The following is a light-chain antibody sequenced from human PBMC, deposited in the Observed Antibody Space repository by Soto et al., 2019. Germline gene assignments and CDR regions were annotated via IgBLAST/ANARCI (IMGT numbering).Light chain of an antibody. CDR2: GAS. J-gene: IGKJ4*02. Sequence: EIVLTQSPGTLSLSPGERATLSCRASQSVSSSYLAWYQQKPGQAPRLLIYGASSRATGIPDRFSGSGSGTDFTLTIIRLEPEDFAVYYCHQYDSSPLTFGGGNKVEIK. CDR3: HQYDSSPLT. V-gene: IGKV3-20*01. CDR1: QSVSSSY.